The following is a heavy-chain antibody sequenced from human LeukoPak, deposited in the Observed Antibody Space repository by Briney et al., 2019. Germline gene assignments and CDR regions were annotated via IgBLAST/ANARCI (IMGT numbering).Heavy chain of an antibody. D-gene: IGHD2-21*01. V-gene: IGHV3-7*03. J-gene: IGHJ3*02. CDR3: ARVWDGSSILWGKDAFDI. Sequence: PGGSLRLSCAASGFTFSSYWMSWVRQAPGKGLEWVANIKQDGSEKYYVDSVKGRFTISRDNAKNSLYLQMNSLRAEDTAVYYCARVWDGSSILWGKDAFDIWGQGTMVTVSS. CDR1: GFTFSSYW. CDR2: IKQDGSEK.